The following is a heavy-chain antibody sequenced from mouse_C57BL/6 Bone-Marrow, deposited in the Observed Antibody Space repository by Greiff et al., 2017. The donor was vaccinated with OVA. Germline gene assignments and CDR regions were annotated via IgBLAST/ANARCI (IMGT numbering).Heavy chain of an antibody. CDR2: IRSKSNNYAT. D-gene: IGHD1-1*01. Sequence: EVQGVESGGGLVQPKGSLKLSCAASGFSFNTYAMNWVRQAPGKGLEWVARIRSKSNNYATYYADSVKDRFTISRDDSESMLYLQMNNLKTEDTAMYYCVRNYGDYAMDYWGQGTSVTVSS. CDR1: GFSFNTYA. V-gene: IGHV10-1*01. CDR3: VRNYGDYAMDY. J-gene: IGHJ4*01.